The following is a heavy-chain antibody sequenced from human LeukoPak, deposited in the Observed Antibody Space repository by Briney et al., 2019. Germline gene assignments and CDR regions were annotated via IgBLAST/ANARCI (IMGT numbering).Heavy chain of an antibody. V-gene: IGHV3-30-3*01. D-gene: IGHD3-22*01. CDR3: AKDPATMIAGDAFDI. CDR1: GFTFSSYA. Sequence: GGSLRLSCAASGFTFSSYAMHWVRQAPGKGLEWVAVISYDGSNKYYADSVKGRFTISRDNSKNTLYLQMNSLRAEDTAVYYCAKDPATMIAGDAFDIWGQGTMVTVSS. J-gene: IGHJ3*02. CDR2: ISYDGSNK.